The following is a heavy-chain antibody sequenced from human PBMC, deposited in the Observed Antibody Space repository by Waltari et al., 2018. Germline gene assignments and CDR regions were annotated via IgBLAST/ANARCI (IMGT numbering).Heavy chain of an antibody. D-gene: IGHD5-18*01. CDR3: ARGAIRGYTTLLYYFDS. V-gene: IGHV4-34*01. CDR1: GGSLSGYY. CDR2: IHHSGST. Sequence: QVQLQQWGAGLLKPSETLSLTCAVDGGSLSGYYWSWIRQPPGKGLEWVGEIHHSGSTNYNPSLKSRVTMSLDTSKNQFSLRLSSMTAADTAVYYCARGAIRGYTTLLYYFDSWGQGTLVTVAS. J-gene: IGHJ4*02.